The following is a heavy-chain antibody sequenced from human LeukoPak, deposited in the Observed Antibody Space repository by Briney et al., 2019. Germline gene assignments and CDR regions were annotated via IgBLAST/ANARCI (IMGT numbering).Heavy chain of an antibody. CDR1: GFTVSNNY. J-gene: IGHJ4*02. Sequence: PGGSLRLSCAASGFTVSNNYMSWVRQAPGEGLEWVSVIYSGDNTYYVESAKGRFTISRDNSKNTLYLQMNSLRAEDTAVYYCAKALQEPDRDYDYWGQGTLVTVSS. V-gene: IGHV3-66*02. D-gene: IGHD1-14*01. CDR2: IYSGDNT. CDR3: AKALQEPDRDYDY.